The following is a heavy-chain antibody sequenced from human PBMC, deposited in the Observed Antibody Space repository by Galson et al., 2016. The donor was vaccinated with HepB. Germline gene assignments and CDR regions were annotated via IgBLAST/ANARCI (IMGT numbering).Heavy chain of an antibody. CDR3: ARHSGVFYSGMDV. V-gene: IGHV4-39*01. CDR1: GASMSTSSFY. Sequence: LPCPVSGASMSTSSFYWGWVRQPPGKGRQWIGTIYYSGTTNYNPCLKSPVTISVDTFKTQFSLKLASVTAADTAVYYCARHSGVFYSGMDVWGQGTTVTVSS. J-gene: IGHJ6*02. CDR2: IYYSGTT.